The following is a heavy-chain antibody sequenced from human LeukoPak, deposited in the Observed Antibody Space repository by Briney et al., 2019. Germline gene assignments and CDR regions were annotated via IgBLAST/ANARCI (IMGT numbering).Heavy chain of an antibody. D-gene: IGHD3-22*01. CDR1: GGSISSSNW. CDR2: IYYSGST. V-gene: IGHV4-4*02. Sequence: PSGTLSLTCAVSGGSISSSNWGSWVRQPPGKGLEWIGSIYYSGSTYYNLSLKSRVTISVDTSKNQFSLKLSSVTAADTAVYYCARVLLHAFDYWGQGTLVTVSS. J-gene: IGHJ4*02. CDR3: ARVLLHAFDY.